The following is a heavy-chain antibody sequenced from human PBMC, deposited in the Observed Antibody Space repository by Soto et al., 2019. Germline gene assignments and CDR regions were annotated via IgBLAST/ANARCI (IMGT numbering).Heavy chain of an antibody. CDR2: IYYSGST. D-gene: IGHD3-3*01. J-gene: IGHJ6*02. CDR1: GGSISSGDYY. CDR3: ARDRPTWITIFGVVSYYGMDV. V-gene: IGHV4-30-4*01. Sequence: PSETLSLTCTVSGGSISSGDYYWSWIRQPPGKGLEWIGYIYYSGSTYYNPSLKSRVTISVDTSKNQFSLKLSSVTAADTAVYYCARDRPTWITIFGVVSYYGMDVWGQGTTVTVSS.